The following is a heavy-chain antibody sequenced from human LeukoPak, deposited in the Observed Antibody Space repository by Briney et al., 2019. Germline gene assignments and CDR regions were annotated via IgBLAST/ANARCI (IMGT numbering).Heavy chain of an antibody. V-gene: IGHV3-23*01. CDR1: GLTFSSYA. CDR2: ISGSGGST. Sequence: GGSLRLSCAASGLTFSSYAMSWVRQAPGKGLEWVSAISGSGGSTYYADSVKGRFTISRDNSKNTLYLQMNSLRAEDTAVYYCAKEQAVSKEGYSSSWIDYWGQGTLVTVSS. J-gene: IGHJ4*02. CDR3: AKEQAVSKEGYSSSWIDY. D-gene: IGHD6-13*01.